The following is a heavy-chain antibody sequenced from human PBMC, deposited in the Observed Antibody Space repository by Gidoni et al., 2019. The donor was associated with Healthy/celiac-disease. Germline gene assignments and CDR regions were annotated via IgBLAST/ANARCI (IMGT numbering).Heavy chain of an antibody. J-gene: IGHJ3*02. V-gene: IGHV4-61*02. Sequence: QVQLQESGPGLVKPSQTLSLTCTVSGGSISSGSYYWSWIRQPAGKGLEWIGRIYTSGSTNYNPSLKSRVTISVDTSKNQFSLKLSSVTAADTAVYYCARTHVVTATLDAFDIWGQGTMVTVSS. D-gene: IGHD2-21*02. CDR1: GGSISSGSYY. CDR2: IYTSGST. CDR3: ARTHVVTATLDAFDI.